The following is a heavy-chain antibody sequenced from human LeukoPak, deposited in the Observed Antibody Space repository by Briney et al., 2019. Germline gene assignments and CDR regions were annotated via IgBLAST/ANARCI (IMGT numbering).Heavy chain of an antibody. Sequence: SETLSLTCTVSGGSIRSYYWGWIRQPPGKGLEGIGYVYYSGNTNYHPSLTSRLTISIDTSKNQFSLKLSSVTAADTAVYYCARLGYSSSFDYWGQGSLVTVSS. D-gene: IGHD6-6*01. V-gene: IGHV4-59*08. CDR3: ARLGYSSSFDY. CDR1: GGSIRSYY. J-gene: IGHJ4*02. CDR2: VYYSGNT.